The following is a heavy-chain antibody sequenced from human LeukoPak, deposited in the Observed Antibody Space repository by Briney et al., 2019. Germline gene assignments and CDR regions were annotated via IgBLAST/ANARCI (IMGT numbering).Heavy chain of an antibody. CDR1: GFTFSNYG. V-gene: IGHV3-23*01. D-gene: IGHD3-22*01. J-gene: IGHJ5*02. Sequence: GGSLRLSCAASGFTFSNYGMHWVRQAPGKGLEWVSSIRGGADNTYYANSVKGRFTISRDNSKNMVYLQLNSLRAEDTAIYYCAKDSLHSSGSLDWFDPWGQGTLVTVSS. CDR2: IRGGADNT. CDR3: AKDSLHSSGSLDWFDP.